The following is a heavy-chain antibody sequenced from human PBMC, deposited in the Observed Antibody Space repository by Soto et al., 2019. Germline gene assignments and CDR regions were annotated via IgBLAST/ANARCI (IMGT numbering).Heavy chain of an antibody. V-gene: IGHV4-34*01. CDR3: ARHVPTREYYDSWEFDY. CDR2: IYYSGST. CDR1: GGSFSGYY. J-gene: IGHJ4*02. Sequence: SETLSLTCAVYGGSFSGYYWSWIRQPPGKGLEWIGSIYYSGSTYYNPSLKSRVTISVDTSKNQFSLKLSSVTAADTAVYYCARHVPTREYYDSWEFDYWGQGTLGIVS. D-gene: IGHD3-22*01.